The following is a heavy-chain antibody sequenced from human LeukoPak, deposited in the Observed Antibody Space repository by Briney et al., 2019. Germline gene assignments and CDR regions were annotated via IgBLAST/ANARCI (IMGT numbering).Heavy chain of an antibody. CDR3: ARCPPNGGWSYYYYYYMDV. Sequence: SETLSLTCTVSGGSIGSYYWSWIRQPAGKGLEWIGRIYTSGSTNYDPSLKSRVTMSVDTSKNQFSLKLSSVTAADTAVYYCARCPPNGGWSYYYYYYMDVWGKGTTVTVSS. J-gene: IGHJ6*03. CDR1: GGSIGSYY. D-gene: IGHD2-8*01. V-gene: IGHV4-4*07. CDR2: IYTSGST.